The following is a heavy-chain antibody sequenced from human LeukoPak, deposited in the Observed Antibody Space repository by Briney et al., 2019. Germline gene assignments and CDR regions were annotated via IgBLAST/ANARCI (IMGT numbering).Heavy chain of an antibody. Sequence: SGPTLVNPTQTLTLTCSFSGFSLSTSGMCVSWIRQPPGKALEWLARIDWDDDKYYSTSLKTRLTISKDTSKNQVVLTMTNMDPVDTATYYCARMQKARDLWGGFRAPPYYYYMDVWGKGTTVTVSS. D-gene: IGHD3-3*01. J-gene: IGHJ6*03. V-gene: IGHV2-70*11. CDR1: GFSLSTSGMC. CDR2: IDWDDDK. CDR3: ARMQKARDLWGGFRAPPYYYYMDV.